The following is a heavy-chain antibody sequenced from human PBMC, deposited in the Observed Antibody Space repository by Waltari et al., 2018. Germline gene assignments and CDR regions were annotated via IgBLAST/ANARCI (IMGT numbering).Heavy chain of an antibody. CDR1: GGTFSSYA. V-gene: IGHV1-69*08. Sequence: QVQLVQSGAEVKKPGSSVKVSCKASGGTFSSYAISWVRQAPGQGLEWMGRIIPIFGTANYAQKFQGRVTITADKSTSTAYMELSSLRSEDTAVYYCATFVHDYYDSSGYYGYWGQGTLVTVSS. D-gene: IGHD3-22*01. CDR2: IIPIFGTA. J-gene: IGHJ4*02. CDR3: ATFVHDYYDSSGYYGY.